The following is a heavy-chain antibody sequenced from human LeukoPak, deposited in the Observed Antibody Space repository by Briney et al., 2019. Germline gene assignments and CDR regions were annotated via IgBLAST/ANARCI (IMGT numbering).Heavy chain of an antibody. CDR2: IIPILGIA. V-gene: IGHV1-69*04. D-gene: IGHD6-19*01. J-gene: IGHJ6*02. CDR1: GGTLITHI. Sequence: ASVKVSCKASGGTLITHIISWVRQAPGQGLEWMGRIIPILGIANYAQKFQGRVTITADKSTSTAYMELSSLRSEDTAVYYCARDGYSSGWSLRDYYGMDVWGQGTTVTVSS. CDR3: ARDGYSSGWSLRDYYGMDV.